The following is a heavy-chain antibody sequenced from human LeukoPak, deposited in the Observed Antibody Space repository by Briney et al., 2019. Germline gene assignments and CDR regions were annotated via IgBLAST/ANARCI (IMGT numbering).Heavy chain of an antibody. CDR1: GFTFSSYS. D-gene: IGHD3-10*01. V-gene: IGHV3-48*04. CDR2: ISSSSTI. Sequence: GGSLRLSCAASGFTFSSYSMNWVRQAPGKGLEWVSYISSSSTIYYADSVKGRFTISRDNAKNSLYLQMNGLRAEDTAVYYCARDFWYYYGSGSSDSFDYWGQGTLVTVSS. CDR3: ARDFWYYYGSGSSDSFDY. J-gene: IGHJ4*02.